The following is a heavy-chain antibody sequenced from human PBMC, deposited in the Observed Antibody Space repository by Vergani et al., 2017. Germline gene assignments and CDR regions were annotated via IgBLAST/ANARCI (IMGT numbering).Heavy chain of an antibody. D-gene: IGHD3-9*01. V-gene: IGHV1-46*01. J-gene: IGHJ6*03. CDR1: GYTFTNYY. CDR2: INPSGGST. Sequence: QVLLVQSGAEVKKPGASVRVSCKTSGYTFTNYYIHWVRQAPGQGLEWMGIINPSGGSTTYAQQFQGRLTMTRDTSTSTVYMDLSNLRSEDTAVYYCAKGDRYFDESFYSYMDVWGKGTTVTVSS. CDR3: AKGDRYFDESFYSYMDV.